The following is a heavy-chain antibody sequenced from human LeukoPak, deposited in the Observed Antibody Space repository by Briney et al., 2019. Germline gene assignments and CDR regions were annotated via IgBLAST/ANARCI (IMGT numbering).Heavy chain of an antibody. CDR2: IYYSGST. CDR1: GGSISSYY. D-gene: IGHD3-22*01. CDR3: ARHGPPYYYDSSGYYLPAGFDY. J-gene: IGHJ4*02. Sequence: SETLSLTCTVSGGSISSYYWSWIRQPPGKGLEWIGYIYYSGSTNYNPSLKSRVTISVDTSKNQFSLKLSSVTAADTAVYYCARHGPPYYYDSSGYYLPAGFDYWGQGTLVTVSS. V-gene: IGHV4-59*08.